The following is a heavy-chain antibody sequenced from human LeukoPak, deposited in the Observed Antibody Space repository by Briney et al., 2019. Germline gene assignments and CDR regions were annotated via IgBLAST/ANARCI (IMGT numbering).Heavy chain of an antibody. Sequence: GGSLRLSCAASGFTFSNYAMTWVRQAPGKGLEWVSTISDSGGSTYYADSVKGRFTISRDNSKNTLYLQVNSLRAEDTAVYYCAKDPSGSSIDYWGQGTLVTVSS. CDR2: ISDSGGST. CDR1: GFTFSNYA. V-gene: IGHV3-23*01. CDR3: AKDPSGSSIDY. J-gene: IGHJ4*02. D-gene: IGHD1-26*01.